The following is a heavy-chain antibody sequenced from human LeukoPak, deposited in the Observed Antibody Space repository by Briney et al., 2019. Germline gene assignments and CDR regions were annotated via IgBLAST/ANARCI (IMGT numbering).Heavy chain of an antibody. D-gene: IGHD6-19*01. J-gene: IGHJ4*02. Sequence: PGGSLRLSCAASGFTFSSYWMTWVRQAPGKGLEWVANIKQDGSEKYYVDSVKGRFTISRDNAKNSLYLQMNSLRAEDTAVYYCAKHRLAVAGKTYNDYWGQGTLVTVSS. CDR1: GFTFSSYW. V-gene: IGHV3-7*03. CDR2: IKQDGSEK. CDR3: AKHRLAVAGKTYNDY.